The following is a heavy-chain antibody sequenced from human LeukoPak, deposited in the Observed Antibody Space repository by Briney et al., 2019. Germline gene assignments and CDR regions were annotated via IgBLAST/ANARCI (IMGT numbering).Heavy chain of an antibody. CDR1: GFTVSSNY. J-gene: IGHJ2*01. Sequence: GGSLRLSCAASGFTVSSNYMSWVRQAPGKGLEWDSVIYSGGATYYADSVKGRFTISRDNSKNTMYLQMNSLRAEDTAVYYCAREKIVFALGAPRDWYFDLWGRGTLVTVSS. D-gene: IGHD3-3*01. CDR2: IYSGGAT. CDR3: AREKIVFALGAPRDWYFDL. V-gene: IGHV3-53*01.